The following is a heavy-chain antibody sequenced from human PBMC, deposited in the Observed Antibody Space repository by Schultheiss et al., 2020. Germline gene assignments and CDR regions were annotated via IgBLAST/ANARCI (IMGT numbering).Heavy chain of an antibody. CDR1: GFTFSDYY. Sequence: GGSLRLSCAASGFTFSDYYMSWTRQAPGKGLEWVSYISSSGSTIYYADSVKGRFTISRDNAKNSLSLQMNSLRGEDTAVYYCARKMATTLDYWGQGTLVTVSS. V-gene: IGHV3-11*04. J-gene: IGHJ4*02. D-gene: IGHD5-24*01. CDR3: ARKMATTLDY. CDR2: ISSSGSTI.